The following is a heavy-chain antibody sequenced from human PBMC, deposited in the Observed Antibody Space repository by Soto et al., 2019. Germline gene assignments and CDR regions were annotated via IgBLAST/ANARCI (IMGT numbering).Heavy chain of an antibody. Sequence: ASVKVSCKASGYTFTGYYMHWVRQAPGQGLEWMGWINPNSGGTNYAQKFQGWVTMTRDTSISTAYMELSRLRSDDTAVYYCARDLYGSGSYYTSYGMDVWGQGTTVTVSS. CDR1: GYTFTGYY. V-gene: IGHV1-2*04. CDR3: ARDLYGSGSYYTSYGMDV. CDR2: INPNSGGT. D-gene: IGHD3-10*01. J-gene: IGHJ6*02.